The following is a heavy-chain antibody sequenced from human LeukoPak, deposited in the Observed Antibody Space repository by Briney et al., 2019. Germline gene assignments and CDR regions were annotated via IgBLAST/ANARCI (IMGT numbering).Heavy chain of an antibody. Sequence: GGSLSPSWAAPGLTLSSFWMSWVRQAPGKGLGWASVIYSGGSTYYADSVKGRFTISRDNSKNTLYLQMNSLRAEDTAVYYCARVRGGSSSWYYFDYWGQGTLVTVSS. J-gene: IGHJ4*02. V-gene: IGHV3-53*01. CDR3: ARVRGGSSSWYYFDY. CDR1: GLTLSSFW. CDR2: IYSGGST. D-gene: IGHD6-13*01.